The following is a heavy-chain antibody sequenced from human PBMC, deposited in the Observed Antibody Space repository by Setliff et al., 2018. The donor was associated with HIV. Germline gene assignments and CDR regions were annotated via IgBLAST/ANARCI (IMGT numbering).Heavy chain of an antibody. J-gene: IGHJ4*02. Sequence: PSETLSLTCTVSGGSISSSSYYWGWIRQPPGKGLEWIGSIYYSGSTYYNPSLKSRVTISVDTSKNQFSLKLSSVTAADTAVYYCASMGTGYDFWSGYPGYWGQGTLVTVSS. CDR3: ASMGTGYDFWSGYPGY. V-gene: IGHV4-39*01. D-gene: IGHD3-3*01. CDR1: GGSISSSSYY. CDR2: IYYSGST.